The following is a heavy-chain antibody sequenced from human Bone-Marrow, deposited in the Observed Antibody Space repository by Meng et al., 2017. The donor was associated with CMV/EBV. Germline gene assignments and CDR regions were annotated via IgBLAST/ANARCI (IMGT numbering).Heavy chain of an antibody. V-gene: IGHV3-20*04. J-gene: IGHJ6*02. CDR2: INWNGGST. CDR1: GFTLDDYG. CDR3: ARTLTTSYYYGMDV. D-gene: IGHD4-11*01. Sequence: GGSPRRFCAASGFTLDDYGMSWVRQAPGKGLEWVSGINWNGGSTGYADSVKGRFTISRDNAKNSLYLQMNSLRAEDTALYYCARTLTTSYYYGMDVWGQGTTVTVSS.